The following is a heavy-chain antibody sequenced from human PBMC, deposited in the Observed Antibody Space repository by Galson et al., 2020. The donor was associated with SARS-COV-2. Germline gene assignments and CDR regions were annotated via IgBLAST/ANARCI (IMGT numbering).Heavy chain of an antibody. CDR1: GGSISSSSYY. V-gene: IGHV4-39*01. CDR3: VGLAAMEDYYGMDV. Sequence: SETLSLTCTVSGGSISSSSYYWGWIRQPPGKGLEWIGSIYYSWSTYYNPSLKSRVTISVDTSKNQFSLKLSSVTAADTAVYYCVGLAAMEDYYGMDVWGQGTTVTVSS. D-gene: IGHD2-2*01. J-gene: IGHJ6*02. CDR2: IYYSWST.